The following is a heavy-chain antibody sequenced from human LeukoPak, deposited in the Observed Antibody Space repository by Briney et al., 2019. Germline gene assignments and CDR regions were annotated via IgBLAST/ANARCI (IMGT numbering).Heavy chain of an antibody. V-gene: IGHV3-7*01. CDR2: IKQDGSEK. CDR3: AREGEALLWFGEVYYYYYYGMDV. Sequence: GGSLRLSCAASGFTFSSYWMSWVRQAPGKGLEWVANIKQDGSEKYYADSVKGRFTISRDNAKNSLYLQMNSLRAEDTAVYYCAREGEALLWFGEVYYYYYYGMDVWGQGTTVTVSS. CDR1: GFTFSSYW. D-gene: IGHD3-10*01. J-gene: IGHJ6*02.